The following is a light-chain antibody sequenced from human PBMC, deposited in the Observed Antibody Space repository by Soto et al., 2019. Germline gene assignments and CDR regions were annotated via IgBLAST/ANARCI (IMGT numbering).Light chain of an antibody. J-gene: IGLJ1*01. V-gene: IGLV2-23*01. CDR3: CSYAGSSTYV. CDR2: EGS. CDR1: SSDVGTYNL. Sequence: QSALTQPASVSGSPGQSITIPCTGTSSDVGTYNLVSWYQHHPGKAPKLMIYEGSKRPSGVSNRFSGSKSGNTASLTSSGLQAEDEADYYCCSYAGSSTYVFGTGTKLTVL.